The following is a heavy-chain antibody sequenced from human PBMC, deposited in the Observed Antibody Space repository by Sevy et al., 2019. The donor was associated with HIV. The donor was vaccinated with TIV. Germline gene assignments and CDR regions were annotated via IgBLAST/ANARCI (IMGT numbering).Heavy chain of an antibody. CDR2: IYYSGST. V-gene: IGHV4-59*01. D-gene: IGHD3-10*01. CDR1: GGSISSYY. J-gene: IGHJ5*02. CDR3: AREAGYYGSGSYYSHWFDP. Sequence: SETLSLTCTVSGGSISSYYWSWIRQPPGKGLEWIGYIYYSGSTNYNPSLKSRVTISVDTSKNQFSPKLSSVTAADTAVYYCAREAGYYGSGSYYSHWFDPWGQGTLVTVSS.